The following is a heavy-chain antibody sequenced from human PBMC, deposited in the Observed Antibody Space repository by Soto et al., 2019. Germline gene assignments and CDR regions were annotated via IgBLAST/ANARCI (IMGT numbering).Heavy chain of an antibody. CDR1: GGSVRTKSYY. CDR2: IYYSGNT. V-gene: IGHV4-61*01. Sequence: SETLSLTCTVSGGSVRTKSYYWSWIRQPPGKGLEWIGYIYYSGNTNYNPSLKSRVTISVDTSKNQFSPNLSSVTAADTAVYYCARDWQGNWFDPWGQGTLVTVSS. CDR3: ARDWQGNWFDP. J-gene: IGHJ5*02.